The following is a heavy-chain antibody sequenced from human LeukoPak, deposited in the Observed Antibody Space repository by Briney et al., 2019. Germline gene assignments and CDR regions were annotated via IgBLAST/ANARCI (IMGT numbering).Heavy chain of an antibody. Sequence: PGGSLRLSCAASGFTFTTYAMIWVRQAPGKGLEWVSSISGSDGRTYYTDSAKGRFTISRDNSKNMVYLQMNSLRAEDTAIYYCAKDHVRLGGQGTLVTVST. J-gene: IGHJ4*02. CDR3: AKDHVRL. V-gene: IGHV3-23*01. D-gene: IGHD5-12*01. CDR1: GFTFTTYA. CDR2: ISGSDGRT.